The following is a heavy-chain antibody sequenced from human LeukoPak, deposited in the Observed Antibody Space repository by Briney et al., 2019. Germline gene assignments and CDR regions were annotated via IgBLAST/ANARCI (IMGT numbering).Heavy chain of an antibody. Sequence: PGGSLRLSCAASGFTFSNAWMSWVRQAPGKGLEWVGRIKSKTDGGTTDYAAPVKGRFTISRDDSKNTLYLQMNSLKTEDTAVYYCTTGRVVTATIYYYSGMDVWGQGTTVTVSS. J-gene: IGHJ6*02. CDR1: GFTFSNAW. V-gene: IGHV3-15*01. D-gene: IGHD2-21*02. CDR2: IKSKTDGGTT. CDR3: TTGRVVTATIYYYSGMDV.